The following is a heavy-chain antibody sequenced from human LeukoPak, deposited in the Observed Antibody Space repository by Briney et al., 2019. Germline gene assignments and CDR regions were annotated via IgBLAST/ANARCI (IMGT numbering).Heavy chain of an antibody. Sequence: SQTLSLTCAISGDXVSSNSAAWNWIRQSPSRGLEWLGRTYYRSKWYNDYAVSVKSRISISPDTSKNHFSLQLNSVTPEDTAVYYCARGTWDSSGYYNIDYWGQGTLVTVSS. CDR2: TYYRSKWYN. CDR1: GDXVSSNSAA. CDR3: ARGTWDSSGYYNIDY. J-gene: IGHJ4*02. D-gene: IGHD3-22*01. V-gene: IGHV6-1*01.